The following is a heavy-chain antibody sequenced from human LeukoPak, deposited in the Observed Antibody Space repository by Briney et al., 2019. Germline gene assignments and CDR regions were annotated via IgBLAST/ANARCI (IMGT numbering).Heavy chain of an antibody. V-gene: IGHV4-59*01. CDR1: GGSISSYY. CDR2: VYYSGGT. Sequence: SETLSLTCTVSGGSISSYYWSWIRQPPGKGLEWIGYVYYSGGTNYNPSLRSRVTISVDTSKNQFSLKLNSLTAADTAVYYCARGGYYTLEYYYYMEVWGKGTSVTVSS. D-gene: IGHD3-3*01. CDR3: ARGGYYTLEYYYYMEV. J-gene: IGHJ6*03.